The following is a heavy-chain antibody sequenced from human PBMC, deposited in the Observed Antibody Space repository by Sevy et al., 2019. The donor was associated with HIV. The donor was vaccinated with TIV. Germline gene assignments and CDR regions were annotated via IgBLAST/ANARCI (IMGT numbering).Heavy chain of an antibody. CDR3: ARIYDSGRYFQYYFDY. Sequence: GGSLRLSCAASGFTFSSYSMNWVRQAPGKGLEWVSSISRSSSYISYVDSVKGRFTISRDNAKNSLYLQMKSLRAEDTAVYYCARIYDSGRYFQYYFDYWGQGILVTVSS. V-gene: IGHV3-21*01. J-gene: IGHJ4*02. CDR1: GFTFSSYS. CDR2: ISRSSSYI. D-gene: IGHD3-22*01.